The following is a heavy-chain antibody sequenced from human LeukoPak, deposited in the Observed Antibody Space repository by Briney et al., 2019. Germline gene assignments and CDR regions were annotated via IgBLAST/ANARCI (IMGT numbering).Heavy chain of an antibody. J-gene: IGHJ4*02. Sequence: GESLRLSCAASGFTFSSYAMSWVRQAPGKGLEWVSAISGSGGSTYYTDSVKGRFTISRDNSKNTLYLQMNSLRAEDTAVYHCAKGPVVRGYYFDYWGQGTLVTVSS. V-gene: IGHV3-23*01. CDR1: GFTFSSYA. CDR2: ISGSGGST. CDR3: AKGPVVRGYYFDY.